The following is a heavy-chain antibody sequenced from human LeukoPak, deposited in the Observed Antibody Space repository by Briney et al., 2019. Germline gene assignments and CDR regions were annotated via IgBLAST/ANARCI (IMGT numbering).Heavy chain of an antibody. CDR2: ISYDGTNK. J-gene: IGHJ4*02. D-gene: IGHD6-19*01. CDR3: AKDLGSSGWYIDY. Sequence: GGSLRLSCAASEFTFSSYGMHWVRQAPGKGLEWVAVISYDGTNKYYADSVKGRFTISRDNSKNTLYLKMNSLRAEDTAVYYCAKDLGSSGWYIDYWGQGTLVTVSS. V-gene: IGHV3-30*12. CDR1: EFTFSSYG.